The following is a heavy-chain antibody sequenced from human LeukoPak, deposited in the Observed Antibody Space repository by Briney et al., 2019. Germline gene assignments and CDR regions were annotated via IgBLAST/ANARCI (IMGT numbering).Heavy chain of an antibody. Sequence: SETLSLTCAVSGGSVSGYYWSWVRQFPGRRLEWIGYIHYSGRTNYNPSLKSRVTISVDTSKNQFSLKLSSVTAADTAVYYCARRAYYDFWSGYTYYFDYWGQGTLVTVSS. CDR2: IHYSGRT. CDR1: GGSVSGYY. J-gene: IGHJ4*02. D-gene: IGHD3-3*01. V-gene: IGHV4-59*02. CDR3: ARRAYYDFWSGYTYYFDY.